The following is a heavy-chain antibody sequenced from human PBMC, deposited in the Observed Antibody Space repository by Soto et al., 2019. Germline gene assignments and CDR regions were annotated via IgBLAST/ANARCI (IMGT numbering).Heavy chain of an antibody. J-gene: IGHJ4*02. CDR1: GFTFSSYS. V-gene: IGHV3-21*01. CDR3: ASFPYSSGWYVLY. Sequence: GGSLRLSCAASGFTFSSYSMNWVRQAPGKGLEWVSSISSSSSYIYYADSVKGRFTISRDNAKNSLYLQMNSLRAEDTAVYYCASFPYSSGWYVLYWGQGTLVTVSS. CDR2: ISSSSSYI. D-gene: IGHD6-19*01.